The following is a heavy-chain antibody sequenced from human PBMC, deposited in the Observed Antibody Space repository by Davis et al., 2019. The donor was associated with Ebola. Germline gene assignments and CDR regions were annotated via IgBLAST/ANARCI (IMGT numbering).Heavy chain of an antibody. J-gene: IGHJ4*02. CDR3: ARILDISVAAAGPFDS. V-gene: IGHV5-51*01. CDR2: IYPGDSDT. CDR1: GYSFTNYW. D-gene: IGHD6-13*01. Sequence: GESLKISCKGSGYSFTNYWIGWVRQMPGKGLEWMGIIYPGDSDTRYSPSFQGQVTISADRSITTAYLQWSSLKASDSAMYYCARILDISVAAAGPFDSWGQGTLVTVSS.